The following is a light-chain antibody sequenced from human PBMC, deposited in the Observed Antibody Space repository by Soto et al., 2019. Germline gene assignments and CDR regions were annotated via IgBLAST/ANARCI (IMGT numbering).Light chain of an antibody. CDR1: QSVGSW. Sequence: EIVLTQSPATLSLSPGERATLSCRASQSVGSWLAWYQQKPGQPPRLLIYDVSNRATGIPARFSGSGSGTDCTLTISSLDPEDFAVYYCQQRHWPWTFGQGTTVEVK. CDR3: QQRHWPWT. CDR2: DVS. V-gene: IGKV3-11*01. J-gene: IGKJ1*01.